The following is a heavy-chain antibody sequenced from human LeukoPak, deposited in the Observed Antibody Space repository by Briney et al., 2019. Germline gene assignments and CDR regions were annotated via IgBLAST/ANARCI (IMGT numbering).Heavy chain of an antibody. D-gene: IGHD6-6*01. Sequence: SETLSLTCTVSGGSISSGSYYWGWIRQPPGKGLEWFGSIYYSGGTYYNPSLKSRVTISVDTSKNQFSLKLSSVTAADTAVYYCARLAVPYYYYYMDVWGKGTTVTVSS. CDR1: GGSISSGSYY. V-gene: IGHV4-39*01. CDR2: IYYSGGT. CDR3: ARLAVPYYYYYMDV. J-gene: IGHJ6*03.